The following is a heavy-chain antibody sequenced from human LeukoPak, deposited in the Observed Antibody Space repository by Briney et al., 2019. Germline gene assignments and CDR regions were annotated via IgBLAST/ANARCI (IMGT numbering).Heavy chain of an antibody. V-gene: IGHV3-23*01. J-gene: IGHJ6*03. D-gene: IGHD3-10*01. CDR2: TVGSRPDT. Sequence: GGSLRLSCAASGFTFTNYAMSWVRQTPGKGLEWVSATVGSRPDTYHADSVKGRFTVSRDNSRNTLYLQMNSLRAEDTAVYYCAKEVRGVIIVYYYYYMDVWGKGTTVTISS. CDR3: AKEVRGVIIVYYYYYMDV. CDR1: GFTFTNYA.